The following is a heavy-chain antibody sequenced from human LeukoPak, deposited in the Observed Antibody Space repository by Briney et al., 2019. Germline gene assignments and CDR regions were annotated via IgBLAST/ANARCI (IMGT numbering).Heavy chain of an antibody. CDR3: AKEGRSWSMGH. CDR1: GFTFSSSA. Sequence: GGSLRLSCAASGFTFSSSATSWVRQAPGKGLEWVSGISDSSDSTFYADSVKGRFTISRDKSENTLYLQMNSLRAEDTAVYYCAKEGRSWSMGHWGHGTLVTVSS. CDR2: ISDSSDST. J-gene: IGHJ4*01. V-gene: IGHV3-23*01.